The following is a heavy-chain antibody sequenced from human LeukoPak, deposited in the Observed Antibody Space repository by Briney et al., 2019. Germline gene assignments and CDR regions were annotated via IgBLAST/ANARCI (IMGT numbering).Heavy chain of an antibody. CDR3: ARVWAWGSGNYFDY. V-gene: IGHV3-20*04. CDR2: LNWNGDNT. Sequence: GGSLRLSCAASGFTFDDYGMTWVRQAPGKGLEWVSGLNWNGDNTGYADSVKGRFTISRDNAKNSLYLQMNSLRAEDTALYYCARVWAWGSGNYFDYWGQGTLVPVSS. J-gene: IGHJ4*02. CDR1: GFTFDDYG. D-gene: IGHD7-27*01.